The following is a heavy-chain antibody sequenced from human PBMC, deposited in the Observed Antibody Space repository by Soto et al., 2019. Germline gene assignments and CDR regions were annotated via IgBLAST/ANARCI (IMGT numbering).Heavy chain of an antibody. CDR3: TRTSAAGKNCYGMDV. CDR2: IYPSDSYT. J-gene: IGHJ6*02. D-gene: IGHD6-13*01. CDR1: GYSFTSYC. V-gene: IGHV5-10-1*01. Sequence: PGDALKISCKASGYSFTSYCITWVLLIPGKGLEWMARIYPSDSYTTYSPSFQGHVTFSVDKFITTAYLQWSSLKASDTSMYYCTRTSAAGKNCYGMDVWGQGTTVTVSS.